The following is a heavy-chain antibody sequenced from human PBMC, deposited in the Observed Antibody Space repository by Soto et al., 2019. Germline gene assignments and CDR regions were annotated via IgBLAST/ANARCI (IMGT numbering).Heavy chain of an antibody. CDR2: INPNSGGT. V-gene: IGHV1-2*04. J-gene: IGHJ4*02. CDR1: GYTFTGYY. Sequence: ASVKVSCKASGYTFTGYYMHWVRQAPGQGLEWMGWINPNSGGTNYAQKFQGWVTMTRDTSISTAYMELSRLRSDDTAVYYCAREYSSSHWGFDYWGKGXLVTVSS. D-gene: IGHD6-6*01. CDR3: AREYSSSHWGFDY.